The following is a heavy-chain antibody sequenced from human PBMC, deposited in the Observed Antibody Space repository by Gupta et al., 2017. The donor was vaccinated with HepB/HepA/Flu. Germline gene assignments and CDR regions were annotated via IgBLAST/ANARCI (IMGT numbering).Heavy chain of an antibody. D-gene: IGHD2-2*02. Sequence: QLQLQESGPGLVKPSETLSLTCTVSGGSISSSSYYWGWIRQPPGKGLEWIGSIYYSGSTYYNPSLKSRVTISVNTSKNQFSLKLSSVTAADTAVYYCARHRGYCSSTSCYTNWFDPWGQGTLVTVSS. CDR1: GGSISSSSYY. CDR3: ARHRGYCSSTSCYTNWFDP. CDR2: IYYSGST. J-gene: IGHJ5*02. V-gene: IGHV4-39*01.